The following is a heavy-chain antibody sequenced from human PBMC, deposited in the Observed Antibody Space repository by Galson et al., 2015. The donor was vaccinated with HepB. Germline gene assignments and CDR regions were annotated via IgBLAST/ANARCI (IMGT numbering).Heavy chain of an antibody. CDR3: ASQDGHI. J-gene: IGHJ4*02. D-gene: IGHD4-17*01. CDR1: GDSVSSNNAS. CDR2: TYYRSKWYN. V-gene: IGHV6-1*01. Sequence: CAISGDSVSSNNASWNWIRQSPSRGLEWLGRTYYRSKWYNDHAVSVKSRITINPDTSKNQFSLQLKSVTPEDTAVYYCASQDGHIWGQGTLVTVSA.